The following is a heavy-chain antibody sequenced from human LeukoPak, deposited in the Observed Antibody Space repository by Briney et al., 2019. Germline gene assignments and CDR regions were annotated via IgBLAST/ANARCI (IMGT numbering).Heavy chain of an antibody. J-gene: IGHJ4*02. D-gene: IGHD6-19*01. V-gene: IGHV1-18*01. CDR1: GYTFTSHG. CDR3: ARYSSGWYHFDS. Sequence: ASVKVSCKASGYTFTSHGISWVRQAPGQGLEGMGWISAYNGNTNYAQKLQGRVTMTTDTSTSTPYMELRSLRSDDTAVYYCARYSSGWYHFDSWGQGTLVTVSS. CDR2: ISAYNGNT.